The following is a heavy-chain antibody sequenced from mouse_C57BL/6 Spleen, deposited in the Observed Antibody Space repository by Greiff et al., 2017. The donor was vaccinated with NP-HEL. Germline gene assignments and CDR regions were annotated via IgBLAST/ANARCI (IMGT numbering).Heavy chain of an antibody. D-gene: IGHD2-5*01. J-gene: IGHJ2*01. CDR3: TTPFYYSNYKADY. V-gene: IGHV14-4*01. CDR1: GFNIKDDY. CDR2: LDPENGDT. Sequence: VQLQQSGAELVRPGASVKLSCTASGFNIKDDYMHWVKQRPEQGLEWIGWLDPENGDTESASKFQGKATITADTSSNTAYLQLSSLTSEDTAVYYCTTPFYYSNYKADYWGQGTTLTVSS.